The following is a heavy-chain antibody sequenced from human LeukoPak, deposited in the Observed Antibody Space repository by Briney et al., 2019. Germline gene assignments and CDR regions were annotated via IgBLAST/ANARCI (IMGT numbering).Heavy chain of an antibody. D-gene: IGHD2-15*01. V-gene: IGHV3-23*01. Sequence: GGSLRLSCAASGFAFSSYAINWVRQAPGKGLEWVSIISGSGVSTYYADSVKGRFTVSRDSSRNTLYLQMNSLRAEDAAIYYCATSPCSGGTCYSGYFDLWGQGTLVTVSS. CDR3: ATSPCSGGTCYSGYFDL. CDR1: GFAFSSYA. J-gene: IGHJ4*02. CDR2: ISGSGVST.